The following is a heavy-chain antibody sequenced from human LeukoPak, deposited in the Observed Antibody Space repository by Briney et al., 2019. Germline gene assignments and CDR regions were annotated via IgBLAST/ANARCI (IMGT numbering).Heavy chain of an antibody. V-gene: IGHV1-69*13. D-gene: IGHD1-26*01. CDR2: IIPIFGAA. CDR1: GGTFSSYA. CDR3: ARGYSGSYPADY. Sequence: SVKVSCKASGGTFSSYAISWVRQAPGQGLEWMGGIIPIFGAASYAQKFQGRVTITADESTSTAYMELSSLRSEDTAVYYCARGYSGSYPADYWGQGTLVTVSS. J-gene: IGHJ4*02.